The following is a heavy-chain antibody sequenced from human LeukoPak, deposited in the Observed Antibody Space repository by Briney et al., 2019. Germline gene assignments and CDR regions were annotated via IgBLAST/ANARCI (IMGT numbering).Heavy chain of an antibody. D-gene: IGHD4-17*01. CDR3: ARGYGDDDPY. CDR1: GGSISSGSYY. V-gene: IGHV4-61*01. Sequence: SETLSLTCTVSGGSISSGSYYWSWIRQPPGKGLEWIGYIYYSGSTNYNPSLKSRVTISVDTSKNQFSLKLSSVTAADTAVYYCARGYGDDDPYWGQGTLVTVSS. CDR2: IYYSGST. J-gene: IGHJ4*02.